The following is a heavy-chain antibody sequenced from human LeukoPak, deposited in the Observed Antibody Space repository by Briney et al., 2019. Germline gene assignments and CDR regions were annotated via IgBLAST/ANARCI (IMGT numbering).Heavy chain of an antibody. D-gene: IGHD2-8*01. CDR1: GLTLISYS. J-gene: IGHJ6*03. V-gene: IGHV3-21*01. CDR2: ISTSSSYI. Sequence: GGSLRLSCAASGLTLISYSMNWVRQAPGKGLEWVSCISTSSSYIYYADSVKGRFTISRDNAKNSLYLQMNSLRAEDTAVYYCARDRGGTLMVYARGKDYFYMDVWGKGTTVTVSS. CDR3: ARDRGGTLMVYARGKDYFYMDV.